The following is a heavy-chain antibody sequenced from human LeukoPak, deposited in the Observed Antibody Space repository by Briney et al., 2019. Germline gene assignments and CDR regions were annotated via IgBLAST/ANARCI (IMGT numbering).Heavy chain of an antibody. D-gene: IGHD6-19*01. CDR2: ITATSRHI. J-gene: IGHJ4*02. Sequence: TGGSLRLSCAAPGVTFSGYSVNWVRQAPGKGLEWVSAITATSRHIYYADSVKGRFTISRDNSENTLYLQMNSLRAEDTAVYYCAKAGQPYGSGWYVDYWGQGTLVTVSS. CDR3: AKAGQPYGSGWYVDY. CDR1: GVTFSGYS. V-gene: IGHV3-21*01.